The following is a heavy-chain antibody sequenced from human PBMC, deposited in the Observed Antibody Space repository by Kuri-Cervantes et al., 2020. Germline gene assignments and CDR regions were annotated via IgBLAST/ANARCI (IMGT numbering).Heavy chain of an antibody. V-gene: IGHV1-18*01. J-gene: IGHJ4*02. CDR2: ISAYNGNT. CDR3: AREGDYYDSSGYYFDY. CDR1: GYTFTSYG. Sequence: ASVKVSCKASGYTFTSYGISWVRQAPGQGLEWMGWISAYNGNTNYAQKLQGRVTMTTDTSTSTAYMELRSLRSDDTAVYYRAREGDYYDSSGYYFDYWGQGTLVTVSS. D-gene: IGHD3-22*01.